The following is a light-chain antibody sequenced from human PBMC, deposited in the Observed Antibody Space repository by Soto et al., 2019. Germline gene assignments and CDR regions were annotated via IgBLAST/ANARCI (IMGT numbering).Light chain of an antibody. CDR3: QQRSNWPPEIT. V-gene: IGKV3-11*01. CDR2: DAS. J-gene: IGKJ3*01. CDR1: QSVSSY. Sequence: EIVLTQSPATLSLSPGERATPSCRASQSVSSYLAWYQQKPGQAPRLLIYDASNRATGIPARFSGSGSGTDFTLTISSLEPEDFAVYYCQQRSNWPPEITFGPGTKVDIK.